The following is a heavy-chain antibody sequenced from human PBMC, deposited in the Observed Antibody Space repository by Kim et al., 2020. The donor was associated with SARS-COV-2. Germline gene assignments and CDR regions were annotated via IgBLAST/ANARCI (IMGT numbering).Heavy chain of an antibody. Sequence: SETLSLTCTVSGGSISSSSYYWGWIRQPPGKGLEWIGSIYYSGSTYYNPSLKSRVTISVDTSKNQFSLKLSSVTAADTAVYYCARHPRYCSSTSCYNDWGQGTLVTVSS. V-gene: IGHV4-39*01. CDR3: ARHPRYCSSTSCYND. D-gene: IGHD2-2*02. CDR2: IYYSGST. CDR1: GGSISSSSYY. J-gene: IGHJ4*02.